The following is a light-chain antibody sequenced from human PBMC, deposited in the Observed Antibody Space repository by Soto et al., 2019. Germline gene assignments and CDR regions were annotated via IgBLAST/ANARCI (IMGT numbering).Light chain of an antibody. V-gene: IGKV1-5*03. Sequence: DIQMTQSPSSLSASVGDRVTITCRASQIINTWLAWYQQKPGKAPKLLIYRASNLVNGVPSRFSGSGSGTEFTLTISSLQSADSSIYYFQRYETNSGTFGPGTNVDL. CDR1: QIINTW. CDR3: QRYETNSGT. CDR2: RAS. J-gene: IGKJ3*01.